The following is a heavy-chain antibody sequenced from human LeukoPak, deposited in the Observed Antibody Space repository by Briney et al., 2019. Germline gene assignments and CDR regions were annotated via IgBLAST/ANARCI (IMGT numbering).Heavy chain of an antibody. CDR1: GFSLSTTGVG. D-gene: IGHD4-17*01. Sequence: SGPTLVNPTQTLTLTCTFSGFSLSTTGVGVGWIRQPPGRALEWLAVIYGNDDKRYSPSLSSRLTISKDTSKNQVVLILTNMDPVDTATYYCAHRRKAVGENWFDPWGQGTLVTVSS. CDR2: IYGNDDK. CDR3: AHRRKAVGENWFDP. J-gene: IGHJ5*02. V-gene: IGHV2-5*01.